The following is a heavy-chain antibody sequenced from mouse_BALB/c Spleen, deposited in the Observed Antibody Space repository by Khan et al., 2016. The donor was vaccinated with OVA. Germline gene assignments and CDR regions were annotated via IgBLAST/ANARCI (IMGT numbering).Heavy chain of an antibody. CDR2: ISYSGNT. Sequence: VQLQQSGPGLVKPSQSLSLTCTVTGYSITSDYAWNWIRQFPGNRLEWMGFISYSGNTNYNPSLKSRISVTRDTSKNHFFLQLNSVTTEDTATYYCARMYGGDFDYWGQGTTLTVSS. CDR3: ARMYGGDFDY. V-gene: IGHV3-2*02. CDR1: GYSITSDYA. J-gene: IGHJ2*01. D-gene: IGHD2-10*02.